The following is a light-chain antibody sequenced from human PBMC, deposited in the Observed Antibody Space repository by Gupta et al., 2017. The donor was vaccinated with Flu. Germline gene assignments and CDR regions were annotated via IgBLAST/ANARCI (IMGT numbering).Light chain of an antibody. CDR2: QDN. V-gene: IGLV1-51*01. CDR1: RTNIGNYF. CDR3: GTWDNSLSGSWV. Sequence: QSPLTQPPSVSAAPGQKVTISCSGSRTNIGNYFVSWYKQFPGAAPKLLIYQDNKRPSGSPDRFSGSKSGTSATLDITGLQTGDEAHYYCGTWDNSLSGSWVFGGGTKVTVL. J-gene: IGLJ3*02.